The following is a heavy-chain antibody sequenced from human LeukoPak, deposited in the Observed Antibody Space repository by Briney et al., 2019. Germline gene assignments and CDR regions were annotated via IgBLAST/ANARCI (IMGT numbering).Heavy chain of an antibody. CDR2: ISSKTDGGTT. Sequence: GGSLRLSCAASGFTFSNAWMSWVRQAPGKGLEWVGRISSKTDGGTTDYAAPVKGRFTISRDNSKNTLYLQMNSLKAEDTAVYYCTTDQLRGHFDPNYFDYWGQGTLVTVSS. V-gene: IGHV3-15*01. D-gene: IGHD3-9*01. CDR1: GFTFSNAW. CDR3: TTDQLRGHFDPNYFDY. J-gene: IGHJ4*02.